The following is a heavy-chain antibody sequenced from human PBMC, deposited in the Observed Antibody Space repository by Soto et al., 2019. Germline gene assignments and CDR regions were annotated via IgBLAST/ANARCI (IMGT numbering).Heavy chain of an antibody. CDR3: TRDASRDSSARGWFDP. CDR1: GFTFRSFT. CDR2: ISSNSAYI. V-gene: IGHV3-21*01. D-gene: IGHD6-13*01. Sequence: LRLSCAASGFTFRSFTMNWVRQAPGKGLEWVSTISSNSAYIYCTDALRGRFTISRDNAKNSLHLQMNSLRAEDTAVYYCTRDASRDSSARGWFDPWGPGTLVTVSS. J-gene: IGHJ5*02.